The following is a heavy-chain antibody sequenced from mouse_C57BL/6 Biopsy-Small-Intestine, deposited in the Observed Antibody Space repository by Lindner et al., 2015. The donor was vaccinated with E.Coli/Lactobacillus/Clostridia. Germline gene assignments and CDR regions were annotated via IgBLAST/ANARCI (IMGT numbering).Heavy chain of an antibody. D-gene: IGHD1-1*01. CDR1: GYTFTGYY. Sequence: SVKVSCKASGYTFTGYYIHWVRQAPGQGLEWMGWINPNTGDTMYAQQFQAGVTMTRDTSISTVYMEMNSLRSDDTAMYYCARGGQVVPAARPPFDPWGQGSLVTVSS. V-gene: IGHV1-72*04. CDR3: ARGGQVVPAARPPFDP. J-gene: IGHJ4*01. CDR2: INPNTGDT.